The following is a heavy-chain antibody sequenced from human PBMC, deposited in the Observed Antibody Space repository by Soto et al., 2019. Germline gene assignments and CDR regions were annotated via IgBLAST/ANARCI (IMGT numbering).Heavy chain of an antibody. Sequence: GESRKISCKGSGYICTSYWIGCVRQMPGKGLEWMGIIYPCDSDTRYSPSFKGQVTISADKSISTAYLQWSSLKASDTAMYYCARPHGDRGGFDYSVQGTLVTVSS. V-gene: IGHV5-51*01. CDR1: GYICTSYW. CDR3: ARPHGDRGGFDY. D-gene: IGHD2-21*02. J-gene: IGHJ4*02. CDR2: IYPCDSDT.